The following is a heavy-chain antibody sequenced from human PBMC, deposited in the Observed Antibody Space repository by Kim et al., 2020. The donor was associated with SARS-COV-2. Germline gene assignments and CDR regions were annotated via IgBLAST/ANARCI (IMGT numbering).Heavy chain of an antibody. CDR3: ARLYSSSWSYYYYGMDV. J-gene: IGHJ6*02. Sequence: KGRLTIPRDNSKNTQYLQMNSLRAEDTAVYYCARLYSSSWSYYYYGMDVWGQGTTVTVSS. V-gene: IGHV3-30*01. D-gene: IGHD6-13*01.